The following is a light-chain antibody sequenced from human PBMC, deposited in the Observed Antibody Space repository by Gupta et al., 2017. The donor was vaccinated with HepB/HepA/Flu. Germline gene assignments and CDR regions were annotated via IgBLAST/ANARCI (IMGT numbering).Light chain of an antibody. CDR3: QQRRSWPIT. CDR1: QYVDIY. V-gene: IGKV3-11*01. CDR2: DTS. J-gene: IGKJ5*01. Sequence: IVLTQSPATLSLSPGERGTLSCKASQYVDIYLAWYQQIPGQPPRLLIYDTSNRATGTPARFSGSGSGKEFTLTIASREPEDFAIYYCQQRRSWPITFGQGTRLEIK.